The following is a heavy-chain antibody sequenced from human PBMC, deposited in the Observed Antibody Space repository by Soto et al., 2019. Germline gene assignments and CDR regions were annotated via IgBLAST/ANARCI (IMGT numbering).Heavy chain of an antibody. V-gene: IGHV3-48*01. J-gene: IGHJ4*02. Sequence: PGGSLRLSCAASGFTFSNYNMNWVRQAPGKGLEWVSCISGSSSPIKYADSVKGRFTVSRDNAKNSLYLQMNSLRAEDTAVYYCATDYDFWSSSSRSPDYWGQGTLVTVSS. CDR2: ISGSSSPI. CDR3: ATDYDFWSSSSRSPDY. D-gene: IGHD3-3*01. CDR1: GFTFSNYN.